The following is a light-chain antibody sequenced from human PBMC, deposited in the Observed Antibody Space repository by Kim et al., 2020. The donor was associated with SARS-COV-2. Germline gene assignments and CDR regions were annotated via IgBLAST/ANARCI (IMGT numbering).Light chain of an antibody. J-gene: IGKJ1*01. V-gene: IGKV3-15*01. CDR2: GAS. CDR3: QHYKNWRT. CDR1: QSVSSK. Sequence: ETVMTQSPATLFVSPGERATLSCRASQSVSSKVAWYQQKPGQAPRLLIYGASTRATGIPARFTGSGSGTEFTLTISSLQSEDFGVYYCQHYKNWRTFGQGTKVDIK.